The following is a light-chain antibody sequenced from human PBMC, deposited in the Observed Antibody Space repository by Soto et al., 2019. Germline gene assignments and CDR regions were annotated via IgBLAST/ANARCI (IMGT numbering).Light chain of an antibody. J-gene: IGKJ2*01. Sequence: EIVMTQSPATLSVSPGERATLSCRASQSVSSNLAWYQQKPGQAPRLLIYGASTRDTGIPARFSGSGSGTAFTLTISSLQSEDFAVYYCQQYNNWPQTFGRGTKLEIK. CDR1: QSVSSN. CDR3: QQYNNWPQT. CDR2: GAS. V-gene: IGKV3-15*01.